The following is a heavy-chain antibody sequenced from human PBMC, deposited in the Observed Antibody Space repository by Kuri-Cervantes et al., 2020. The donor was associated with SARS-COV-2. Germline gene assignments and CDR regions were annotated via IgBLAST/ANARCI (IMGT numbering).Heavy chain of an antibody. J-gene: IGHJ3*02. CDR1: GGSISSGGYY. CDR3: ARWQKYGSGSYSDAFDI. V-gene: IGHV4-30-2*02. Sequence: SETLSLTCTVSGGSISSGGYYWSWIRQPPGKGLEWIGYIYHSGSTYYNPSLKSRVTISVDTSKNQFSLKLSSVTAADTAVYYCARWQKYGSGSYSDAFDIWGQGTMVTVSS. D-gene: IGHD3-10*01. CDR2: IYHSGST.